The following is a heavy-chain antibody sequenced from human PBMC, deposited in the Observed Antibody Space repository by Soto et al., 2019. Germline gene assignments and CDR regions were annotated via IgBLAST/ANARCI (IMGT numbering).Heavy chain of an antibody. CDR1: GFKFHTYW. CDR2: IQPDGSEK. V-gene: IGHV3-7*01. D-gene: IGHD3-3*01. Sequence: GGSLRLSCEASGFKFHTYWMTWVRQAPGKGLEWVANIQPDGSEKYYDDSVKGRFTISRDNSKDSLYLQMNSLRVEDRAVYYGERSYHYDDYWGGSSGGDYYGMDVWGQGTTVTVSS. CDR3: ERSYHYDDYWGGSSGGDYYGMDV. J-gene: IGHJ6*02.